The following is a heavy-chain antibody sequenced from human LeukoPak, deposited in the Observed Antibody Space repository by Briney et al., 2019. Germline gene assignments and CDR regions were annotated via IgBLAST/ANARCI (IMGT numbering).Heavy chain of an antibody. D-gene: IGHD1-26*01. CDR1: GYTCTGYY. Sequence: ASVKVSCKASGYTCTGYYMHWVRQAPGQGLEGMGWINPNSGGGNYAQDFHRRVTMTRDTSITTAYMELSRLRSADTAVYYCARAGASGTLAWGQGTLVTVSS. CDR2: INPNSGGG. CDR3: ARAGASGTLA. J-gene: IGHJ5*02. V-gene: IGHV1-2*02.